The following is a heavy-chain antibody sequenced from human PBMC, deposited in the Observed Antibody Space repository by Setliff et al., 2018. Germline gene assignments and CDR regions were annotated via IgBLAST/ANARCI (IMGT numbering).Heavy chain of an antibody. CDR3: IVAGNYFDY. D-gene: IGHD5-12*01. V-gene: IGHV3-15*01. CDR2: IKSKADGGTA. J-gene: IGHJ4*02. Sequence: GVLRLSCAASGFTFSDAWMNWVRQAPGKGLEWVGRIKSKADGGTADFAAPVKGRFTISRDDSKNTMSLQMNSLNTEDTAVYYCIVAGNYFDYWGQGTLVTVSS. CDR1: GFTFSDAW.